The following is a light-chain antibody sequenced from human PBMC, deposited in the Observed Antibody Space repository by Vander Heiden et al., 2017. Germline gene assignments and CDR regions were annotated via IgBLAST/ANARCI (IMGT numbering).Light chain of an antibody. Sequence: QPALTQPPSASGSPGQSVTISCTGTSSDVGGYKNVARYQQHPGKAPKLMMYDVRKRPSGVPDRFSGSKSGNTASLTVTGLQAEDEADDYCNSYAGSNNNGGFGTGTKLTVL. J-gene: IGLJ1*01. CDR2: DVR. CDR3: NSYAGSNNNGG. V-gene: IGLV2-8*01. CDR1: SSDVGGYKN.